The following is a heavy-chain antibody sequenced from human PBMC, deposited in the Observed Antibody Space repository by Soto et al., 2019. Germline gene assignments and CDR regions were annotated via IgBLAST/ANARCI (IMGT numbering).Heavy chain of an antibody. V-gene: IGHV3-73*01. J-gene: IGHJ4*02. CDR1: RFTFSGSA. CDR2: IRSKANSYAT. Sequence: GGSLRLSCAASRFTFSGSAMHWVRQASGKGLEWVGRIRSKANSYATADAASVKGRFTISRDDSKNTAYLQMNSLKTEDTAVYYCTRGSLAGYWGQGTLVTVSS. D-gene: IGHD2-15*01. CDR3: TRGSLAGY.